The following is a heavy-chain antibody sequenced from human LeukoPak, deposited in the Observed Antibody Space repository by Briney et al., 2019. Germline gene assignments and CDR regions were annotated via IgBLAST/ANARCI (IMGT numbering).Heavy chain of an antibody. Sequence: PSETLSLTCTVSGGSISSYYWSWIRQPPGKGLEWIGYIYYSGSTNYNPSLKSRVTISVDTSKNQFSLKLSSVTAADTAVYYCARAEGYSSSWYPWTFDYWGQGTLVTVSS. CDR2: IYYSGST. J-gene: IGHJ4*02. D-gene: IGHD6-13*01. V-gene: IGHV4-59*01. CDR3: ARAEGYSSSWYPWTFDY. CDR1: GGSISSYY.